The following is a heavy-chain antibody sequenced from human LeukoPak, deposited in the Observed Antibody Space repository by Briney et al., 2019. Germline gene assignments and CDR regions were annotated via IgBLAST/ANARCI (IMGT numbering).Heavy chain of an antibody. V-gene: IGHV3-21*01. J-gene: IGHJ3*02. Sequence: GGSLRLSCAASGFTFSIYSMNWVRQAPGKGLEWVSFISSSSSYIYYADSVKGRFTISRDNAKNSLYLQMNSLRAEDTAVYYCARGPRDGYVVAFDIWGQGTMVTISS. CDR3: ARGPRDGYVVAFDI. D-gene: IGHD5-24*01. CDR1: GFTFSIYS. CDR2: ISSSSSYI.